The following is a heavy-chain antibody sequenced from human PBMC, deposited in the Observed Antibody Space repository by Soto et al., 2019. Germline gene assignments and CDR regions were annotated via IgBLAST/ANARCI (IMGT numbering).Heavy chain of an antibody. D-gene: IGHD6-6*01. CDR3: AKDLGYSSSSSQYYYGMDV. J-gene: IGHJ6*02. Sequence: GGSLRLSCAASGFTFSSYAMSWVRQAPGKGLDWVSAISGSGGSTYYADSVKGRFTISRDNSKNTLYLQMNSLRAEDTAVYYCAKDLGYSSSSSQYYYGMDVWGQGTTVTVSS. CDR1: GFTFSSYA. CDR2: ISGSGGST. V-gene: IGHV3-23*01.